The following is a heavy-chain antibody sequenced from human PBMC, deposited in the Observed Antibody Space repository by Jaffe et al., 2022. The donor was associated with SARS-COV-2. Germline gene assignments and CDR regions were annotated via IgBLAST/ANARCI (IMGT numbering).Heavy chain of an antibody. CDR2: IKSIPYGGST. Sequence: EVQLVESGGGLVQPGRSLRLSCSTSGFTFGDYAMNWFRQAPGKGLEWVGFIKSIPYGGSTQYAASVKGRFTISRDDSKNIAYLEMNSLKTEDTAVYYCSRDPWGHSFDYWGQGTLVTVSS. D-gene: IGHD1-26*01. J-gene: IGHJ4*02. V-gene: IGHV3-49*03. CDR1: GFTFGDYA. CDR3: SRDPWGHSFDY.